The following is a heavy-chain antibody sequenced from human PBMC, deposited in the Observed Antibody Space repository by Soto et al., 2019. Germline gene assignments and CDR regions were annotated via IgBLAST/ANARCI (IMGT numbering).Heavy chain of an antibody. J-gene: IGHJ4*02. V-gene: IGHV4-30-4*01. Sequence: SETLSLTCTVSGGSISSGDYYWSWIRQPPGKGLEWIGYIYYSGSTYYNPSLKSRVTISVDTSKNQFSLKLSSVTAADTAVYYCARERYYYDSSGSFFDYWGQGTLVTVS. CDR1: GGSISSGDYY. CDR3: ARERYYYDSSGSFFDY. D-gene: IGHD3-22*01. CDR2: IYYSGST.